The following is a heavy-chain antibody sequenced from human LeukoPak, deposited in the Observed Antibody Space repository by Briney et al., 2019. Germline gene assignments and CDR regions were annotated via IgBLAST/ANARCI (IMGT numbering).Heavy chain of an antibody. CDR1: GFTFSNYW. V-gene: IGHV3-21*04. Sequence: GGSLRLSCAASGFTFSNYWMSWVRQAPGKGLEWVSSISSSSSYIYYADSVKVRFTISRDNAKNTLDLQMNSLRAEDTAVYYCAKDAYITMIVVVGDAFDIWGQGTMVTVSS. D-gene: IGHD3-22*01. J-gene: IGHJ3*02. CDR3: AKDAYITMIVVVGDAFDI. CDR2: ISSSSSYI.